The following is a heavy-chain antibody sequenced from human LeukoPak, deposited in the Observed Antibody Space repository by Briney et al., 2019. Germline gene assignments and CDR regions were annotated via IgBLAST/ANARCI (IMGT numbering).Heavy chain of an antibody. CDR1: GFTFNSYA. D-gene: IGHD6-19*01. V-gene: IGHV3-23*01. Sequence: GGSLRLSCAASGFTFNSYAMSWVRQAPGKGLEWVSVISGSGGSTYYADSVKGRFTISRDNSKNTLYLQMNSLRAEDTALYYCAKAGSGWSFDYWGQGTLVTVSS. J-gene: IGHJ4*02. CDR2: ISGSGGST. CDR3: AKAGSGWSFDY.